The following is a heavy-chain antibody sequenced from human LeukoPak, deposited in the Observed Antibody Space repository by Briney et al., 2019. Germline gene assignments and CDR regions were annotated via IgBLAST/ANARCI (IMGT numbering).Heavy chain of an antibody. CDR3: ARSPRWLQFYFDY. Sequence: PSETLSLTCAVYGGSFSGYYWSWIRQPPRKGLEWIGEINHSGSTNYNPSLKSRVTISVDTSKNQFSLKLSSVTAADTAVYYCARSPRWLQFYFDYWGQGTLVTVSS. CDR1: GGSFSGYY. D-gene: IGHD5-24*01. V-gene: IGHV4-34*01. CDR2: INHSGST. J-gene: IGHJ4*02.